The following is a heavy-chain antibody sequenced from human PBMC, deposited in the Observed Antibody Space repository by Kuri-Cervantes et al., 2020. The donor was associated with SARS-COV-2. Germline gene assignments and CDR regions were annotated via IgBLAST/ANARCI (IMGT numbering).Heavy chain of an antibody. V-gene: IGHV3-30*07. CDR3: ARFGVYSSSSGDFDY. D-gene: IGHD6-6*01. J-gene: IGHJ4*02. CDR2: ISYDGSNK. Sequence: GGSLRLSCAASGFTFSSYWMSWVRQAPGKGLEWVAVISYDGSNKYYADSVKGRFTISRDNSKNTLYLQMNSLRAEDTAVYYCARFGVYSSSSGDFDYWGQGTLVTVSS. CDR1: GFTFSSYW.